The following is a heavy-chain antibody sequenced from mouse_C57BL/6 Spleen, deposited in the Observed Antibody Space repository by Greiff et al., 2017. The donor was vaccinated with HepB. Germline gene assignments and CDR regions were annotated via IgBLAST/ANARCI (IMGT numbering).Heavy chain of an antibody. Sequence: EVQLQQSGGGLVKPGGSLKLSCAASGFTFSSYAMSWVRQTPEKRLEWVATISDGGSYTYYPDNVKGRFTISRDNAKNNLYLQMSHLKSEDTAMYYCAIYSNYGYFDYWGQGTTLTVSS. CDR1: GFTFSSYA. CDR2: ISDGGSYT. V-gene: IGHV5-4*01. CDR3: AIYSNYGYFDY. D-gene: IGHD2-5*01. J-gene: IGHJ2*01.